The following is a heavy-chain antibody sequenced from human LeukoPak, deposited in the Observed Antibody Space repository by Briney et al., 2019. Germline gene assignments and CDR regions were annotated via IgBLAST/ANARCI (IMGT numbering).Heavy chain of an antibody. CDR1: GGTFSSYA. CDR3: AREPITMVRGVIIAFDY. D-gene: IGHD3-10*01. V-gene: IGHV1-69*01. Sequence: VKVSCKASGGTFSSYAISWVRQAPGQGLEWMGGIIPIFGTANYAQKFQGRVTITADESTGTAYMELSSLRSEDTAVYYCAREPITMVRGVIIAFDYWGQGTLVTVSS. J-gene: IGHJ4*02. CDR2: IIPIFGTA.